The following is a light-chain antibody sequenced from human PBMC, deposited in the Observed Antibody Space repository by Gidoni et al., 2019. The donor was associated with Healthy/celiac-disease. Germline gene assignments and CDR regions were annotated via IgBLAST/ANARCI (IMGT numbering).Light chain of an antibody. CDR3: QQYNNWWT. CDR1: QSVSSN. Sequence: EIMMPQSPAPLSVSPGERATLSCRASQSVSSNLAWYQQKPGQAPRLLIYGASTRATGIPARFSGSGSGTEFTLTISSLQSEDFAVYYCQQYNNWWTFGQGTKVEIK. J-gene: IGKJ1*01. CDR2: GAS. V-gene: IGKV3-15*01.